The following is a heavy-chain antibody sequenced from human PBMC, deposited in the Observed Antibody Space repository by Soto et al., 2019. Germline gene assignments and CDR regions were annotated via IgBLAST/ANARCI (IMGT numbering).Heavy chain of an antibody. CDR3: AGVRRDYFDS. Sequence: QVQLVQSGAEVKKPGSSVKVSCKTSGGTLDTYTFSWVRQAPGQGLEWVGRFIPILGLTNYAQKFQGRLTFTADKSTSTAYMELSGLTSEDTAVYYCAGVRRDYFDSWGQGTLVTASS. V-gene: IGHV1-69*02. J-gene: IGHJ4*02. CDR2: FIPILGLT. CDR1: GGTLDTYT. D-gene: IGHD3-10*01.